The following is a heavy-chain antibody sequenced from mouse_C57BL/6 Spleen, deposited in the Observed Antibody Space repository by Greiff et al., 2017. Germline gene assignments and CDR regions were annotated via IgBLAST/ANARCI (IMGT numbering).Heavy chain of an antibody. CDR2: IDPSDSYT. V-gene: IGHV1-50*01. CDR1: GYTFTSYW. D-gene: IGHD2-3*01. CDR3: ARLDGYHFAY. J-gene: IGHJ3*01. Sequence: QVQLQQPGAELVKPGASVKLSCKASGYTFTSYWMQWVKQRPGQGLEWIGEIDPSDSYTNYNQKFKGKATLTVDTSSSTAYMQLSSLTSEDSAVYYCARLDGYHFAYWGQGTLVTVSA.